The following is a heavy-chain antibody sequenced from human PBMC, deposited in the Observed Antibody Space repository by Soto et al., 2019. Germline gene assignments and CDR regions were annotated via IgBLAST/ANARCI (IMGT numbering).Heavy chain of an antibody. CDR2: IYSGGST. CDR3: AKSYSGYDYDWLDP. CDR1: GFTVSSNY. J-gene: IGHJ5*02. V-gene: IGHV3-66*01. Sequence: GGSLRLSCAASGFTVSSNYMSWVRQAPGKGLEWVSVIYSGGSTYYADSVKGRFTISRDNSKNTLYLQMNSLRAEDTAVYYCAKSYSGYDYDWLDPWGQGTLVTVSS. D-gene: IGHD5-12*01.